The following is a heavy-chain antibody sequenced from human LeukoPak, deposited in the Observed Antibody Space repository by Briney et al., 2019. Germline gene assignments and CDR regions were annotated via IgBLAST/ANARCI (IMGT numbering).Heavy chain of an antibody. CDR3: AKYSGYDCADY. CDR1: GFTLSRYS. Sequence: GSLRLSCSTSGFTLSRYSMSWVRQAPREGLEWVSAISGSGGSTYYADSVKGRFTISRDNSKNTLYLQMNSLRAEDTAVYYCAKYSGYDCADYWGQGTLVTVSS. D-gene: IGHD5-12*01. V-gene: IGHV3-23*01. J-gene: IGHJ4*02. CDR2: ISGSGGST.